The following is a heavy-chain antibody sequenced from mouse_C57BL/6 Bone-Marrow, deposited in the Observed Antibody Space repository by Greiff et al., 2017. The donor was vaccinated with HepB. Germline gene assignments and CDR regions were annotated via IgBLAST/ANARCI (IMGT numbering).Heavy chain of an antibody. Sequence: VQLQQPGAELVKPGASVKMSCKASGYTFTSYWITWVKQRPGQGLEWIGDIYPGSGSTNYNEKFKSKATLTVDTASSTAYMQLSSLTSEDSAVYYCARETTVVAPCWGQGTTLTVSS. J-gene: IGHJ2*01. CDR1: GYTFTSYW. V-gene: IGHV1-55*01. CDR2: IYPGSGST. D-gene: IGHD1-1*01. CDR3: ARETTVVAPC.